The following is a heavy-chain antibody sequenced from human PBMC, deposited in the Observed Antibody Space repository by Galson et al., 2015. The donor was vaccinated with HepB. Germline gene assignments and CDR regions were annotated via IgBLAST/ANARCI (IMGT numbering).Heavy chain of an antibody. CDR2: IWDAGSNK. J-gene: IGHJ4*02. Sequence: SLRLSCATSGFIFRNYRMNWVRQAPGKGLEWVAVIWDAGSNKYYVDSVRGRFTISRDNSKNTLYLQMNNLRADDTAVYYCAKDLYGSGWYFGYWGQGTLVTVSS. V-gene: IGHV3-33*06. CDR3: AKDLYGSGWYFGY. D-gene: IGHD6-19*01. CDR1: GFIFRNYR.